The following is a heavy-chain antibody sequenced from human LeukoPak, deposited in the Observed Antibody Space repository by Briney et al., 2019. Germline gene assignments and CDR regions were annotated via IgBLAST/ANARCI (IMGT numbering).Heavy chain of an antibody. D-gene: IGHD1-20*01. Sequence: GGSLRLSYVASGFTFNTYNIHWVRQAPGKALEWVSTTSSSSDNYKYYADSVKGRFTISRDNSKNSLYLQMSSLRAEDTAVYFCARGTNWSPLDFDFWGQGTQVTVSS. J-gene: IGHJ4*02. CDR2: TSSSSDNYK. V-gene: IGHV3-21*01. CDR3: ARGTNWSPLDFDF. CDR1: GFTFNTYN.